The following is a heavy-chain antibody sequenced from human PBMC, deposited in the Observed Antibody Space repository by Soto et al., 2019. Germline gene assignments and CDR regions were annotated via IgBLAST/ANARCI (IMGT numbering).Heavy chain of an antibody. CDR3: TREYPPVAYCSGGSCYNQDYGMDV. Sequence: PGGSLRLSCTASGFTFGDYAMSWFRQAPGKGLEWVGFIRSKAYGGTTEYAASVKGRFTISRDDSKSIAYLQMNSLKTEDTAVYYCTREYPPVAYCSGGSCYNQDYGMDVWGQGTTVTVSS. D-gene: IGHD2-15*01. CDR1: GFTFGDYA. CDR2: IRSKAYGGTT. J-gene: IGHJ6*02. V-gene: IGHV3-49*03.